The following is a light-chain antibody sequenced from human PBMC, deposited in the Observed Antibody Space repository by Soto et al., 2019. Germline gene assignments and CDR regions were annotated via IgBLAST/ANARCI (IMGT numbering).Light chain of an antibody. V-gene: IGKV3-20*01. CDR3: QPYGSSLT. CDR2: GAS. Sequence: EIVLTQSPGTLSLSPGERATLSCRASQSVSSSYLAWYQQNPGQAPRLLIYGASSMATGIPDRFSGSGSGTDFTLTISRLEPEDFAVYYCQPYGSSLTFGGGNKVELK. CDR1: QSVSSSY. J-gene: IGKJ4*01.